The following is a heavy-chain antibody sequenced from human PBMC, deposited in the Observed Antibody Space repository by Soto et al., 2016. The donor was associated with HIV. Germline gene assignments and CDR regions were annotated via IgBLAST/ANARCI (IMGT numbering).Heavy chain of an antibody. J-gene: IGHJ2*01. D-gene: IGHD6-19*01. V-gene: IGHV3-11*04. CDR2: ISSSGNAT. CDR3: ARGIAVAGTNWYFDL. CDR1: GFIFSDYY. Sequence: VQLVESGGGLVKPGGSLRLSCAASGFIFSDYYMSWIRQAPGKGLEWVSFISSSGNATYYADFVRGRFTISRDNAKKSLYLQLNSLRAGDTAVYYCARGIAVAGTNWYFDLWGLGTLVTVSS.